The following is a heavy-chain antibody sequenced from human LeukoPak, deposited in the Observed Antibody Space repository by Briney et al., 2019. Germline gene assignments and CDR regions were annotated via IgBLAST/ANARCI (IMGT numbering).Heavy chain of an antibody. Sequence: PGGSLRLSCAASGFTFSSYGMHWVRQAPGKGLEWVAFIRYGGSNKYYADSVKGRFTISRDNSKNTLYLQMNSLRAEDTAVYYCAKDANPNMYFDYFDYWGQGTLVTVSS. CDR2: IRYGGSNK. J-gene: IGHJ4*02. CDR3: AKDANPNMYFDYFDY. D-gene: IGHD3-9*01. CDR1: GFTFSSYG. V-gene: IGHV3-30*02.